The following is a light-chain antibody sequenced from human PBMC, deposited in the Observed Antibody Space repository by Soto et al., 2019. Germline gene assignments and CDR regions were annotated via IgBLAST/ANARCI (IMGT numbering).Light chain of an antibody. CDR2: EVF. V-gene: IGLV2-14*03. CDR3: CSYTTTSTFV. CDR1: SSDVGGYDY. J-gene: IGLJ2*01. Sequence: ALTQPASVSGSPGQSITISCTGTSSDVGGYDYVSWYQQHPGKVPKLMIYEVFRRPSGISDRFSGSKSGNTASLTISGLQAEDEAHYYCCSYTTTSTFVFGGGTKVTVL.